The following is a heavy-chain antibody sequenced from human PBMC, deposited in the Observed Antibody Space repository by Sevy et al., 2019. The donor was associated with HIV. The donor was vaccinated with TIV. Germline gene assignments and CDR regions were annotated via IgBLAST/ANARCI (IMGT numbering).Heavy chain of an antibody. CDR1: GGSITSLY. J-gene: IGHJ4*02. CDR3: AGENAWGRGYS. CDR2: IYYNGTI. Sequence: SETLSLTCTVSGGSITSLYWNWIRQPPGKGLEWIANIYYNGTINYNPSLKSRVTLSLDTSKNQFSLRLGSVTAADTAMYYCAGENAWGRGYSWGQGTLVTVSS. V-gene: IGHV4-59*08. D-gene: IGHD1-26*01.